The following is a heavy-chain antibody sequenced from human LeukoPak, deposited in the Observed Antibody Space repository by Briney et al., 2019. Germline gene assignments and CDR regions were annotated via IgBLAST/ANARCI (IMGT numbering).Heavy chain of an antibody. D-gene: IGHD2-15*01. CDR3: ARVDIVVVVAATGFDY. J-gene: IGHJ4*02. CDR1: GYTFTSCG. V-gene: IGHV1-18*01. CDR2: ISAYNGNT. Sequence: ASVKVSCKASGYTFTSCGISWVRQAPGQGLEWMGWISAYNGNTNYAQKLQGRVTMTTDTSTSTAYMELRSLRSDDTAVYYCARVDIVVVVAATGFDYWGQGTLVTVSS.